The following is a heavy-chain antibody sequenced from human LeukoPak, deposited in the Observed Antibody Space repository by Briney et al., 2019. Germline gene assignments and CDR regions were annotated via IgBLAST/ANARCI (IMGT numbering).Heavy chain of an antibody. V-gene: IGHV4-59*01. D-gene: IGHD1-26*01. CDR2: IYYSGST. CDR3: ARAEYSGSYDGGYYFDY. J-gene: IGHJ4*02. Sequence: SETLSLTCTVSGGSISSYYWSWIRQPPEKGLEWIGYIYYSGSTNYNPSLKSRVTISVDTSKNQFSLQLSSVTAADTAVYYCARAEYSGSYDGGYYFDYWGQGTLVTVSS. CDR1: GGSISSYY.